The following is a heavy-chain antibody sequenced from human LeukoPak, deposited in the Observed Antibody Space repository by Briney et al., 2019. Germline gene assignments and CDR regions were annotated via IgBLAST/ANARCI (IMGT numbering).Heavy chain of an antibody. CDR2: IIPIFGTA. V-gene: IGHV1-69*05. D-gene: IGHD5-12*01. CDR3: ARSGGYGGHAQFGY. J-gene: IGHJ4*02. Sequence: SVKVSCKASGGTFSSYAISWVRQAPGQGLEWMGGIIPIFGTANYAQKFQGRVTITTDESTSTAYMELSSLRSEDTAVYYCARSGGYGGHAQFGYWGQGTLVTVSS. CDR1: GGTFSSYA.